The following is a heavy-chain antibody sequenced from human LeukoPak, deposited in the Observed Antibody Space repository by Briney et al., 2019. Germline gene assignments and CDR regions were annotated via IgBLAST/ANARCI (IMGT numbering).Heavy chain of an antibody. Sequence: PGGSLRLSCVASGFIFSDHYMDWVRQVPGKGLDWVGRIRNKANSYTTEYAASVKGRFTISRDDSKNSVYLQMNSLKTEDTAVYYCATNTGSFSFDFWGQGALVTVSS. CDR3: ATNTGSFSFDF. CDR1: GFIFSDHY. D-gene: IGHD1-26*01. V-gene: IGHV3-72*01. CDR2: IRNKANSYTT. J-gene: IGHJ4*02.